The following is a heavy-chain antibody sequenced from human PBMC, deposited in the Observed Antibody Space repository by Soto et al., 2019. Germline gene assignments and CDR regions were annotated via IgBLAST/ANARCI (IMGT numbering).Heavy chain of an antibody. V-gene: IGHV3-53*01. CDR3: AREGALKPFSS. CDR2: INSGGST. CDR1: GFTVSSHY. J-gene: IGHJ5*02. Sequence: GGSLRLSCAPSGFTVSSHYMSWVRQAPGKGLEWVSVINSGGSTYYADSVKGRFTISRDNAKNSVYLQMDSLRVEDTAVYYCAREGALKPFSSWGQGALVTVSS.